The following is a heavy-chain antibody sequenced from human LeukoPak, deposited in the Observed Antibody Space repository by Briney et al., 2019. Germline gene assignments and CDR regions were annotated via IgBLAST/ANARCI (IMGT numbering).Heavy chain of an antibody. Sequence: GGSLRLSCAASGFTFSSYAMSWVRQAPGKGLEWVSAISGSGGSTYYADSVKGRLTISRDNSKNTLYLQMNSLRAEDTAVYYCAKDRGAYYDSSGYDYWGQGTLVTVSS. CDR1: GFTFSSYA. CDR2: ISGSGGST. CDR3: AKDRGAYYDSSGYDY. D-gene: IGHD3-22*01. V-gene: IGHV3-23*01. J-gene: IGHJ4*02.